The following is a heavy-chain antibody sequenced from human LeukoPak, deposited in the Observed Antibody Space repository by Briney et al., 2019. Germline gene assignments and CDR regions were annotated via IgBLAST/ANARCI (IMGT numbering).Heavy chain of an antibody. CDR3: ARTFQEGMVRGVPSDY. Sequence: SVKVSCKASGGTFSSYAISWVRQAPGQGLEWMGRIIPILGIANYAQKFQGRVTITADKSTSTAYMELSSLRSEDTAVYYCARTFQEGMVRGVPSDYWGQGTLVTVSS. V-gene: IGHV1-69*04. CDR1: GGTFSSYA. D-gene: IGHD3-10*01. J-gene: IGHJ4*02. CDR2: IIPILGIA.